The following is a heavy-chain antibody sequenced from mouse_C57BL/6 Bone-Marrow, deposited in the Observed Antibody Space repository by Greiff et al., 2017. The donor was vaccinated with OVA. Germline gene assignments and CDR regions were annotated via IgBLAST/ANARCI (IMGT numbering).Heavy chain of an antibody. V-gene: IGHV3-8*01. Sequence: EVMLVESGPGLAKPSQTLSLTCSVTGYSITSDYWNWIRKFPGNKLEYMGYISYSGSTYYNPSLKSRISITRDTSKNQYYLQLNSVTTEDTATYYCARFYYDFPYAMDYWGQGTSVTVSS. J-gene: IGHJ4*01. CDR2: ISYSGST. D-gene: IGHD2-4*01. CDR3: ARFYYDFPYAMDY. CDR1: GYSITSDY.